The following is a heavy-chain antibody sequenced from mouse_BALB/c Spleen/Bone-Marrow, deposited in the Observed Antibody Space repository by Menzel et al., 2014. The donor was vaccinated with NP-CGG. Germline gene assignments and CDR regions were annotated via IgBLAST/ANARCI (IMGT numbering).Heavy chain of an antibody. CDR1: GYSITSDYA. J-gene: IGHJ4*01. CDR2: ISYSGST. Sequence: EVQLQESGPGLVKPSQSLSLTCTVTGYSITSDYAWNWIRQFPGNKLEWMGYISYSGSTSYNPSLKSRISITRDTSKNRFFLQLNSVTTEDTATYYCARRYYDYDFYAMDYWGQGTSVTVSS. CDR3: ARRYYDYDFYAMDY. D-gene: IGHD2-4*01. V-gene: IGHV3-2*02.